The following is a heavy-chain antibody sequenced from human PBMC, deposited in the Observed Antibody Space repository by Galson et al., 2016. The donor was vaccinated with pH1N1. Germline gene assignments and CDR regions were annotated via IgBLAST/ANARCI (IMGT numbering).Heavy chain of an antibody. J-gene: IGHJ5*02. D-gene: IGHD4-17*01. CDR2: IYWNDDK. V-gene: IGHV2-5*01. CDR3: AHNNYGDYVNWFDP. CDR1: GFSLRTNGVG. Sequence: PALVKPTQTLTLTCTFSGFSLRTNGVGVGWIRQPPGKALEWLAVIYWNDDKRYSPSLKSRLTITKDTSKNQVVLTMTSMDPVDTATYYCAHNNYGDYVNWFDPWGQGTLVTVSS.